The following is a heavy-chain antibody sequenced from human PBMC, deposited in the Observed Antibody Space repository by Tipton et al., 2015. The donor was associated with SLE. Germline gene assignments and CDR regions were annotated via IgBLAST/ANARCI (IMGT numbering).Heavy chain of an antibody. V-gene: IGHV3-74*03. D-gene: IGHD5-18*01. Sequence: SLRLSCVASGFTFSSSWIHWVRQAPGKGLVWVSRIKSDGSYTTYADSVKGRFTISRDNAKNLLSLQMNSLRAGDTALYFCTRTGYSYGFDAFDLWGQGTMVTVSS. J-gene: IGHJ3*01. CDR2: IKSDGSYT. CDR1: GFTFSSSW. CDR3: TRTGYSYGFDAFDL.